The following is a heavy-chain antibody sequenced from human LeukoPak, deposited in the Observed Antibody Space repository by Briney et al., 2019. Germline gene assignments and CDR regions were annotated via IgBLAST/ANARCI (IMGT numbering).Heavy chain of an antibody. V-gene: IGHV4-34*01. CDR3: ARVYRGGSNPYYNYYYYMDV. CDR2: INHSGST. D-gene: IGHD5-24*01. Sequence: SETLSLTCAVSGGSFSGYYWSWIRQPPGKGLEWIGAINHSGSTNYYPSPKSRGTITVDDSKDKFSLKLSFVTAADTAVYFCARVYRGGSNPYYNYYYYMDVWGKGTTVTVSS. CDR1: GGSFSGYY. J-gene: IGHJ6*03.